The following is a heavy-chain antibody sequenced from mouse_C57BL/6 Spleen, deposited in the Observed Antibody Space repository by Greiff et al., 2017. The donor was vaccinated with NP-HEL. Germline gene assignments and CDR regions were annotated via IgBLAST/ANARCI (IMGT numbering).Heavy chain of an antibody. Sequence: QVQLQQSGAELVKPGASVKISCKASGYAFSSYWMNWVKQRPGKGLEWIGQIYPGDGDTNYNGKFKGKATLTADKSSSTAYMQLSSLTSEDSAVYFCARASTVVGAMDYWGQGTSVTVSS. CDR3: ARASTVVGAMDY. D-gene: IGHD1-1*01. V-gene: IGHV1-80*01. J-gene: IGHJ4*01. CDR1: GYAFSSYW. CDR2: IYPGDGDT.